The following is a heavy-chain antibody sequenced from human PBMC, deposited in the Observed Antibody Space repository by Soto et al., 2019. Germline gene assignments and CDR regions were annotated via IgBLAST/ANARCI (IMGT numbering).Heavy chain of an antibody. Sequence: ASVKVSCKASGYTFTSYGISWVRQAPGQGLEWMGWISAYNGNTNYAQKLQGRVTMTTDTSTSTAYMELRSLRSDDTAVYYRARDGGVIVVVPSSWFDPWGQGTLVTVSS. CDR1: GYTFTSYG. D-gene: IGHD2-2*01. CDR3: ARDGGVIVVVPSSWFDP. J-gene: IGHJ5*02. V-gene: IGHV1-18*04. CDR2: ISAYNGNT.